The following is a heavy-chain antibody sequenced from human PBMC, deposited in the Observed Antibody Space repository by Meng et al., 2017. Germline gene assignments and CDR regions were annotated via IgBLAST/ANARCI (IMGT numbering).Heavy chain of an antibody. CDR2: ISGSGGGR. J-gene: IGHJ3*02. Sequence: GESLKISCAASGFTFSSYAMSWVRQAPGEGLEGVSAISGSGGGRSYADSVKGRFTISRDNSKNTLYLQLNSLRAEDTAVYYCAKCSGGYCYQNAFDIWGQGTQVTVSS. CDR1: GFTFSSYA. V-gene: IGHV3-23*01. D-gene: IGHD3-10*02. CDR3: AKCSGGYCYQNAFDI.